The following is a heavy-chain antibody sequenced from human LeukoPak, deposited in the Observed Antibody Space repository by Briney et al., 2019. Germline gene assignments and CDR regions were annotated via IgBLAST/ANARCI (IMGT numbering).Heavy chain of an antibody. J-gene: IGHJ4*02. V-gene: IGHV3-23*01. CDR3: ARGGLGSAFDN. CDR1: GFTFSSYA. CDR2: ISGSGGST. Sequence: GGSLRLSCAASGFTFSSYALSWVRQAPGKGLECVSAISGSGGSTYSADSLKGRFTISRDNSKNTLYLQMNSLRADDTAVFYCARGGLGSAFDNWGQGTLVTVSS. D-gene: IGHD6-19*01.